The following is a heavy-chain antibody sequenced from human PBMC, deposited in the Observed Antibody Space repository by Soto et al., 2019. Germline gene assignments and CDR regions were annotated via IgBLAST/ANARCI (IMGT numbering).Heavy chain of an antibody. CDR2: INPSGGST. CDR1: GYTFTSYY. Sequence: QVQLVQSGAEVKKPGASVKVSCKASGYTFTSYYMHWVRQAPGQGLEWMGIINPSGGSTSYAQKVQGRVTRTRDTSTSTVYMALSSLRSEDTAVYYCARVRHIQLWLRRDYYGMDVWGQGTTVTVSS. D-gene: IGHD5-18*01. V-gene: IGHV1-46*03. CDR3: ARVRHIQLWLRRDYYGMDV. J-gene: IGHJ6*02.